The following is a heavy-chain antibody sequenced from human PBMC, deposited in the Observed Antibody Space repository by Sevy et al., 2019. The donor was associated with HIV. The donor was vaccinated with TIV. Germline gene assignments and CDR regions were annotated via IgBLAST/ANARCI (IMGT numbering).Heavy chain of an antibody. Sequence: ASVKVSCKASGYTFSSYGISWVRQATGQGLEWMGWISGYNGNTNFAQKLQGRVTMTTDTSTSTAYMEVRSLRSDDTAVYYCARAGYLNWFDPWGQGTLVTVSS. D-gene: IGHD1-1*01. CDR3: ARAGYLNWFDP. V-gene: IGHV1-18*01. CDR1: GYTFSSYG. CDR2: ISGYNGNT. J-gene: IGHJ5*02.